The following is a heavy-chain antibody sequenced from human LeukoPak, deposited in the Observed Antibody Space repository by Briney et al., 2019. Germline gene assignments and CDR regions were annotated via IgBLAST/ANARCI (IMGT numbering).Heavy chain of an antibody. J-gene: IGHJ4*02. D-gene: IGHD6-19*01. CDR3: ATDRSYSSGWSFNDY. CDR2: IKQDGSEK. Sequence: PGGSLRLSCAASGFTFSIYWMSWVRQAPGKGLEWVANIKQDGSEKYYVDSVKGRFTISRDNAKNSLYLQMNSLRAEDTAVYYCATDRSYSSGWSFNDYWGQGTLVTVSS. V-gene: IGHV3-7*01. CDR1: GFTFSIYW.